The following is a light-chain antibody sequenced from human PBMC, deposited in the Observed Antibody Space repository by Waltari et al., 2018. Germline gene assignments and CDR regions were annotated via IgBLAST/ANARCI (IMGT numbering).Light chain of an antibody. J-gene: IGKJ4*01. CDR3: QHYDGSPPVT. Sequence: DIVLTQSPGTLSLSPGERATLSCRASQSVSNSHLAWYQQRPGQAPRLLIYVASSRATGIPDRFTGGGSGADFTLTISRLEPEDFAVYYCQHYDGSPPVTFGGGTKVEIK. V-gene: IGKV3-20*01. CDR2: VAS. CDR1: QSVSNSH.